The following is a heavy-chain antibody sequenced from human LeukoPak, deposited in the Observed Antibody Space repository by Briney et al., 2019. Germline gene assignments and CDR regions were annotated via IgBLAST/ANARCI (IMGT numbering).Heavy chain of an antibody. CDR2: IYYSGST. CDR3: ARVPIYCSSTSCYAANYYYFGMDV. D-gene: IGHD2-2*01. CDR1: GGSISSYY. J-gene: IGHJ6*02. V-gene: IGHV4-59*01. Sequence: SETLSLTCTVSGGSISSYYWSWIRQPPGKGLEWIGYIYYSGSTNYNPSLKSRVTISVDTSKNQFSLKLSSVTAADTAVYYCARVPIYCSSTSCYAANYYYFGMDVWGQGTTVTVSS.